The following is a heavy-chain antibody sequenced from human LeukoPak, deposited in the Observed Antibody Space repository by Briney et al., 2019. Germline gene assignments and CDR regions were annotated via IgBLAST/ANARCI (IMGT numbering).Heavy chain of an antibody. CDR3: ARDQVELAWTDWRGYYGGAFDI. CDR1: GGTFSSYA. D-gene: IGHD3-3*01. V-gene: IGHV1-69*05. J-gene: IGHJ3*02. Sequence: ASVKVSCKASGGTFSSYAFSWVRQAPGQGLEWMGGIIPLFGTANYTQKFQGRVTITTDESTTTAYMELSSLRSEDTAVYYCARDQVELAWTDWRGYYGGAFDIWGQGTMVTVSS. CDR2: IIPLFGTA.